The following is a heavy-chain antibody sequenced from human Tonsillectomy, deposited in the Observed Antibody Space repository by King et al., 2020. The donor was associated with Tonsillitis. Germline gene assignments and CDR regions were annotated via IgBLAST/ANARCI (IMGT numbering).Heavy chain of an antibody. CDR2: IYYSGSA. CDR1: GDSVSSNY. Sequence: HVQLQESGPGLVKPSETLSLTCTVSGDSVSSNYWSWIWQPPGKGLEWIGYIYYSGSANYNPSLKSRVTISIDTSKNQFSLKLNSVTAADTAVYYCARDRCGGDCYADTWGRGTLVTVSS. D-gene: IGHD2-21*01. CDR3: ARDRCGGDCYADT. J-gene: IGHJ4*02. V-gene: IGHV4-59*02.